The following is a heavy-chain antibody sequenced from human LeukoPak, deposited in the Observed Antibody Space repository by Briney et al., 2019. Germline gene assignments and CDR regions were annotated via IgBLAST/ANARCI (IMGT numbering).Heavy chain of an antibody. D-gene: IGHD2-15*01. Sequence: SETLSLTCAVSGGSISSYYWSWIRQPAGKGLEWIGRIYTSGSTNYNPSLKSRVTMSVDTSKNQFSLKLSSVTAADTAVYYCARGGCSGGSCYSSIEYYYYYMDVWGKGTTVTVSS. CDR3: ARGGCSGGSCYSSIEYYYYYMDV. V-gene: IGHV4-4*07. J-gene: IGHJ6*03. CDR1: GGSISSYY. CDR2: IYTSGST.